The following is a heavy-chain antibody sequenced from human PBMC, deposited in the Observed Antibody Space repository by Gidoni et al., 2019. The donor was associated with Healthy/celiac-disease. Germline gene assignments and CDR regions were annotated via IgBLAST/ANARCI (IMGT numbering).Heavy chain of an antibody. V-gene: IGHV3-48*01. Sequence: EVQLVESGGGLVQPGGSLRLSCAASGFTCSSYSMNWVRQAPGKGLEWVSYISSSSSTIYYADSVKGRFTISRDNANNSLYLQMNSLRAEDTAVYYCAREPHYYGSVLDYWGQGTLVTVSS. CDR1: GFTCSSYS. D-gene: IGHD3-10*01. CDR3: AREPHYYGSVLDY. J-gene: IGHJ4*02. CDR2: ISSSSSTI.